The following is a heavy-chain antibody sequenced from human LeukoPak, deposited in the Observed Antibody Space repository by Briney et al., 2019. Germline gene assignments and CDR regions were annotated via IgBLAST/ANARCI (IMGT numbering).Heavy chain of an antibody. CDR3: ARRSQEYSYGRHAIDY. J-gene: IGHJ4*02. V-gene: IGHV5-51*01. CDR2: IYPGDSDT. CDR1: GYSFTSYW. Sequence: GESLKISCKGSGYSFTSYWIGWVRQMPGKGLEWMGIIYPGDSDTRYSPSFQGQVTISADKSISTACLQWSSLKASDTAMYYCARRSQEYSYGRHAIDYWGQGTLVTVSS. D-gene: IGHD5-18*01.